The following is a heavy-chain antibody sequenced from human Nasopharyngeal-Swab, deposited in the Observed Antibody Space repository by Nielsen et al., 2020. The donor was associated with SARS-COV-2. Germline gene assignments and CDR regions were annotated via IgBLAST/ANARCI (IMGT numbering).Heavy chain of an antibody. V-gene: IGHV3-66*01. CDR2: IYSGGGT. J-gene: IGHJ3*02. CDR3: ARDMDGAFDI. Sequence: GESLKISCAASGFTVSSNYMSWVRQAPGKGLEWVSIIYSGGGTNYADSVKGRFTISRDNYKNTLYLQMNSLRAEDTAVDYCARDMDGAFDIWGQGTMVTVSS. D-gene: IGHD3/OR15-3a*01. CDR1: GFTVSSNY.